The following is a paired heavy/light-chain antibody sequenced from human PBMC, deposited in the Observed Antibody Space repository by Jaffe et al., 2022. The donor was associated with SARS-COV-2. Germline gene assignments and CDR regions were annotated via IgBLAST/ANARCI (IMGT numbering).Light chain of an antibody. CDR1: SSDVGRYNY. CDR2: DVS. V-gene: IGLV2-14*03. CDR3: NSYTSGSTWV. J-gene: IGLJ3*02. Sequence: QSALTQPASVSGSPGQSITISCTGTSSDVGRYNYVSWFQQYPGKAPKLMIYDVSNRPSGVSNRFSGSKSGNTASLTISGLQAEDEADYYCNSYTSGSTWVFGGGTKLTVL.
Heavy chain of an antibody. Sequence: EVQLLESGGGLVQPGGSLRLSCAASGFTFSTSAMNWVRQAPGKGLEWVSLISGTGKSIYYADSVKGRFTISRDNSKNTFYLQMNSLRTEDTAVYYCANLGGGDYWGQGTLVTVSS. CDR2: ISGTGKSI. CDR3: ANLGGGDY. D-gene: IGHD3-16*01. CDR1: GFTFSTSA. V-gene: IGHV3-23*01. J-gene: IGHJ4*02.